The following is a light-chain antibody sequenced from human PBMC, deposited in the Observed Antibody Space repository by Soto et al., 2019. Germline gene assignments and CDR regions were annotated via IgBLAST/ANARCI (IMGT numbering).Light chain of an antibody. Sequence: EIVLTQSPATLSLSPGERATLSCRASQSVSSYLAWYQQKPGQAPRLLIYDASNRATGIPARFSGSGSGTDFTLTISSLEPEDFAVDYCQQRSNPLTFGRGTKVEIK. CDR3: QQRSNPLT. CDR1: QSVSSY. CDR2: DAS. J-gene: IGKJ4*01. V-gene: IGKV3-11*01.